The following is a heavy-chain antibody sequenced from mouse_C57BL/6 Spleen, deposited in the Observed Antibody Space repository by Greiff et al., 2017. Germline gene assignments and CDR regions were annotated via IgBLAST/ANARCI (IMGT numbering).Heavy chain of an antibody. D-gene: IGHD2-4*01. V-gene: IGHV1-64*01. Sequence: QVQLQQPGAELVKPGASVKLSCKASGYTFTSYWMHWVKQRPGQGLEWIGMIHPNSGSTNYNEKFKSKATLTVDKSSSTAYMQLSSLTSEDSAVYYCARSPPYDYDGYWYFDVWGTGTTVTVSS. J-gene: IGHJ1*03. CDR1: GYTFTSYW. CDR2: IHPNSGST. CDR3: ARSPPYDYDGYWYFDV.